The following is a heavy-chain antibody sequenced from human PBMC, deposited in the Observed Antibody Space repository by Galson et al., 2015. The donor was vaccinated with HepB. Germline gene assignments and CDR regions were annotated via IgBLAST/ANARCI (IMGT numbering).Heavy chain of an antibody. V-gene: IGHV3-21*01. CDR2: ISSGGSYI. Sequence: SLRLSCAASGFTFTGYAMNWVRQPPGRGLEWISSISSGGSYIYCADSVKGRFTFSRDNARNSLFLQLNSLRAEDTAVYYCTRGFPYYNNELNDYWGQGTLLTVSS. CDR1: GFTFTGYA. J-gene: IGHJ4*02. D-gene: IGHD3-22*01. CDR3: TRGFPYYNNELNDY.